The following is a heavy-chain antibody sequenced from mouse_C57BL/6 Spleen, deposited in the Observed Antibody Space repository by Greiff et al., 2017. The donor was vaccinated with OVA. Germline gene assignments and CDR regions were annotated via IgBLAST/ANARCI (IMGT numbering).Heavy chain of an antibody. Sequence: EVKLMESGGDLVKPGGSLKLSCAASGFTFSSYGMSWVRPTPDKRLEWVATISSGGSYTYYPDSVKGRFPISRDNAKKPRYLQISSLKSEDTAMYYCARHGGGNYFDYWGQGTTLTVSS. CDR3: ARHGGGNYFDY. CDR1: GFTFSSYG. J-gene: IGHJ2*01. V-gene: IGHV5-6*01. CDR2: ISSGGSYT.